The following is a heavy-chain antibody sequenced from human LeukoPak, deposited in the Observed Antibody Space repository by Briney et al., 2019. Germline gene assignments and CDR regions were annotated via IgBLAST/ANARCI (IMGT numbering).Heavy chain of an antibody. Sequence: GGSLRLSCAASGFTFDDYGMSWVRHAPGKRLEWVAGINWNGGSTGYADSVKGRFTISRDNAKNSLYLQMNSLRAEDTALYYCAISGSCYFDYWGQRTLVTVSS. CDR1: GFTFDDYG. CDR2: INWNGGST. CDR3: AISGSCYFDY. D-gene: IGHD1-26*01. J-gene: IGHJ4*02. V-gene: IGHV3-20*04.